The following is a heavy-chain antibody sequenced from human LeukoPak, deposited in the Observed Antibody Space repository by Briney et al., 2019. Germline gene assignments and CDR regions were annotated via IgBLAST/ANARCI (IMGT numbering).Heavy chain of an antibody. CDR1: GGSISSYY. D-gene: IGHD6-19*01. V-gene: IGHV4-59*01. CDR2: IYYSGST. J-gene: IGHJ5*02. Sequence: KPSETLSHTCTVSGGSISSYYWSWIRQPPGKGLEWIGYIYYSGSTNYNPSLKSRVTISVDTSKNQFSLKLSSVTAADTAVYYCARASSGWNNWFDPWGQGTLVTVSS. CDR3: ARASSGWNNWFDP.